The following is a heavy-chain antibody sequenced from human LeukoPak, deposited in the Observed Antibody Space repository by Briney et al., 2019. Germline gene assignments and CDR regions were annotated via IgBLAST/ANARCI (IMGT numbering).Heavy chain of an antibody. CDR3: ATGGPDSPGADY. J-gene: IGHJ4*02. D-gene: IGHD1-14*01. CDR2: FDPEDGET. V-gene: IGHV1-24*01. CDR1: GYTLTELS. Sequence: ASVEVSCKVSGYTLTELSMHWVRQAPGKGLEWMGGFDPEDGETIYAQKFQGRVTMTEDTSTDTAYMELSSLRSEDTAVYYCATGGPDSPGADYWGQGTLVTVSS.